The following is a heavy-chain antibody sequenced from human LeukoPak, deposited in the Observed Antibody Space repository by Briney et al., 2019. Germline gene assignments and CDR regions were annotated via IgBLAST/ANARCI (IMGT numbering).Heavy chain of an antibody. J-gene: IGHJ4*02. CDR1: GGTFSSYA. CDR2: IIPIFGTA. Sequence: VASVKVSCKASGGTFSSYAISWVRQAPGQGLEWMGGIIPIFGTANYAQKFQGRVTITTDESTSTAYMELSSLRSEDTAVYYCARLASYYDSSGFLGTPVWGQGTLVTVSS. CDR3: ARLASYYDSSGFLGTPV. V-gene: IGHV1-69*05. D-gene: IGHD3-22*01.